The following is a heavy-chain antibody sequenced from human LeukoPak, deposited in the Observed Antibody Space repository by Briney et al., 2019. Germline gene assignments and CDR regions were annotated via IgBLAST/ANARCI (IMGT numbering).Heavy chain of an antibody. CDR3: TTKVIRGNSGDDYDD. J-gene: IGHJ4*02. CDR2: ISSDGNDK. D-gene: IGHD5-12*01. Sequence: GESLRLSCAVSGVTFSSYCMRWVRQAPRKGLEWVGRISSDGNDKLYGDSVKGRFTISRYDSKSTMYLQMNSLRAEDTSVYYCTTKVIRGNSGDDYDDWGQGTLVTVSS. V-gene: IGHV3-30*03. CDR1: GVTFSSYC.